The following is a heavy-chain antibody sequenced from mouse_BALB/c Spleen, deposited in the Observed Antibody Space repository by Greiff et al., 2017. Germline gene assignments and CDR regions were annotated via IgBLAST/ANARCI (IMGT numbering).Heavy chain of an antibody. D-gene: IGHD1-2*01. Sequence: VQLQQSGPGLVQPSQSLSITCTVSGFSLTSYGVHWVRQSPGKGLEWLGVIWRGGSTDYNAAFISRLSISKDNSKSQVFFKMNSLQANDTAIYYCARRGVHYYGYWYFDVWGAGTTVTVSS. CDR3: ARRGVHYYGYWYFDV. CDR1: GFSLTSYG. CDR2: IWRGGST. V-gene: IGHV2-2*02. J-gene: IGHJ1*01.